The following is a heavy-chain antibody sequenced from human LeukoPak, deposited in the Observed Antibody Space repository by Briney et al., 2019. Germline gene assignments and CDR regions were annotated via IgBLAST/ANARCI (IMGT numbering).Heavy chain of an antibody. Sequence: SETLSLTCTDSGGSISSYFWNWIRQPPGKGLEWIGYINYSGNTNYNPSLKSRVTISVDTSKNQFSLKLNSVTAADTAVYYCARNIVVVPAAIGVFDIWGQGTMVTVSS. CDR3: ARNIVVVPAAIGVFDI. CDR1: GGSISSYF. D-gene: IGHD2-2*01. V-gene: IGHV4-59*01. J-gene: IGHJ3*02. CDR2: INYSGNT.